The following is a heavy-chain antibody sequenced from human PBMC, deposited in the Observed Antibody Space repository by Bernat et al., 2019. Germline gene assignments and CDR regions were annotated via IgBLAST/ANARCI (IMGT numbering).Heavy chain of an antibody. CDR2: FDPEDGET. Sequence: QVQLVQSGAEVKKPGASVKVSCKVSGYTLTELSMHWVRQAPGKGLEWMGGFDPEDGETIYAQKFQGRVTMTEDTATDTAYMELSSVRSEDTAVYYCASPRLILIAAAPQTHPEYYFDYWGQGTLVTVSS. J-gene: IGHJ4*02. CDR3: ASPRLILIAAAPQTHPEYYFDY. CDR1: GYTLTELS. D-gene: IGHD6-13*01. V-gene: IGHV1-24*01.